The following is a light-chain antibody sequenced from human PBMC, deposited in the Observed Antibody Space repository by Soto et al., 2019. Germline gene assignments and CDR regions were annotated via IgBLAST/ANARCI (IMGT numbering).Light chain of an antibody. CDR3: QKYNSAPYT. J-gene: IGKJ2*01. V-gene: IGKV1-27*01. CDR1: QGISNT. CDR2: DAS. Sequence: DIQMTQSPSSLSASVGDRVTITCRASQGISNTLAWYQQKPGKVPNVLIYDASTLQSGVPSRFSGSGSGTDFTLTISRMQPEDRATNYCQKYNSAPYTFGQGTKLEIK.